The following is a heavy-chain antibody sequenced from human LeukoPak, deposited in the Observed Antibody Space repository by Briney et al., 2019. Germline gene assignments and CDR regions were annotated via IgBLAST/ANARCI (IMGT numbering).Heavy chain of an antibody. Sequence: GRSLRLSCAASGFTFSSYAMHWVRRAPGKGLEWVAVISYDGSNKYYADSVKGRFTISRDNSKNTLYLQMNSLRAEDTAVYYCARDTHGGPGVHFDYWGQGTLVTVSS. J-gene: IGHJ4*02. CDR3: ARDTHGGPGVHFDY. V-gene: IGHV3-30-3*01. CDR1: GFTFSSYA. D-gene: IGHD4-23*01. CDR2: ISYDGSNK.